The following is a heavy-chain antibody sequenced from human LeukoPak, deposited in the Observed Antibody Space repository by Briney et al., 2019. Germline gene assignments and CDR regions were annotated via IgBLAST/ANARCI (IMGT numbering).Heavy chain of an antibody. D-gene: IGHD3-22*01. CDR2: ISSSSSYI. CDR3: ARSHGSGYYVWYFDY. V-gene: IGHV3-21*01. Sequence: GGSLRLSCAASGFTFSNSGMNWVRQAPGKGLEWVSSISSSSSYIYYADSVKGRFTISRDNAKNSLYLQINSLGAEDTAVYYCARSHGSGYYVWYFDYWGQGTLVTVSS. CDR1: GFTFSNSG. J-gene: IGHJ4*02.